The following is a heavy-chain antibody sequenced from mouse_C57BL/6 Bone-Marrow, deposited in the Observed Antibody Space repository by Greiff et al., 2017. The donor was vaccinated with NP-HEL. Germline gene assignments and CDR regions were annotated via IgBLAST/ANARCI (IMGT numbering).Heavy chain of an antibody. D-gene: IGHD4-1*01. V-gene: IGHV1-59*01. J-gene: IGHJ3*01. CDR1: GYTFTSYW. CDR3: ARRGLGRACDY. CDR2: IDPSDSST. Sequence: QVQLQQPGAELVRPGTSVKLSCKASGYTFTSYWMHWVKQRPGQGLEWIGVIDPSDSSTNYNQKFKGKATLTVDTSSSTAYMQLSSLTSEDSAVYYCARRGLGRACDYGGRGTLITVTA.